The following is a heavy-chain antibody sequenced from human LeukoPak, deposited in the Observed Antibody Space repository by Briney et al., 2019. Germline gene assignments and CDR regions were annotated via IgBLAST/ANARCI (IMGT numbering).Heavy chain of an antibody. CDR2: ISSSGSTI. J-gene: IGHJ4*02. D-gene: IGHD6-19*01. CDR1: GFTFSDYY. V-gene: IGHV3-11*01. CDR3: ARVPRYSSGWSPGDDY. Sequence: KTGGSLRLSCAASGFTFSDYYMSWIRQAPGKGLEWVSYISSSGSTIYYADSVKGRFTISRDNAKNSLYLQMNSLRAEDTAVYYCARVPRYSSGWSPGDDYWGQGTLVTVSS.